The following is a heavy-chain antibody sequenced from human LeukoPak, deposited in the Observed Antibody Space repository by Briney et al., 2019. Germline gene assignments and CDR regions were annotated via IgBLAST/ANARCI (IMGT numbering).Heavy chain of an antibody. D-gene: IGHD4-17*01. Sequence: PGGSLRLSCAASGFTFSSYSMNWVRQAPGKGLEWVSSISSSSYIYYADSVKGRFTISRDNAKNSLYLQMNSLRAEDTAVYYCARVRDYGDYVGVFDYWGQGTLVIVSS. CDR3: ARVRDYGDYVGVFDY. CDR2: ISSSSYI. J-gene: IGHJ4*02. V-gene: IGHV3-21*01. CDR1: GFTFSSYS.